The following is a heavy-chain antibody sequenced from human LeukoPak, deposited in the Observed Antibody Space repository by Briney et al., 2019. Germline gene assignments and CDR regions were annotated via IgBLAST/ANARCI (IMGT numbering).Heavy chain of an antibody. D-gene: IGHD3-22*01. J-gene: IGHJ3*02. CDR2: INHSGST. V-gene: IGHV4-39*07. Sequence: SETLSLTCTVSGGSISSSSYYWGWIRQPPGKGLEWIGEINHSGSTNYNPSLKSRVTISVDTSKNQFSLKLSSVTAADTAVYYCARIDWGLYYYDTSGSSDAFDIWGQGTMVTVSS. CDR1: GGSISSSSYY. CDR3: ARIDWGLYYYDTSGSSDAFDI.